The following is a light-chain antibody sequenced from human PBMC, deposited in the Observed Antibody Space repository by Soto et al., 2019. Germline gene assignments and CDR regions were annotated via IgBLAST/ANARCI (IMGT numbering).Light chain of an antibody. CDR3: SSYAGSNNFEIGL. Sequence: QSVLTQPPSASGSLGQSVTISCTGTDNDVGGYNYVSWYQQHPGKTPKLLIYEVSQRPSGVPDRFSGSKSGNTASLTVSGLQAEDEADYYCSSYAGSNNFEIGLFGGGTKLTVL. CDR1: DNDVGGYNY. V-gene: IGLV2-8*01. CDR2: EVS. J-gene: IGLJ2*01.